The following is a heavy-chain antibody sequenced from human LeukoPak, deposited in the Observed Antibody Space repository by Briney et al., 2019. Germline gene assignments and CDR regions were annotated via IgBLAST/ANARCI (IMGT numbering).Heavy chain of an antibody. Sequence: SETLSLTCTVSGGSITSYHWSWIRQSPGKGLEWIGYIYYSGSTNYNPSLKSRVTISVDTSKNQFSLKLSSVTAADTAVYFCARLDYGDYIDYWGQGTLVTVSS. V-gene: IGHV4-59*01. CDR3: ARLDYGDYIDY. D-gene: IGHD3-16*01. J-gene: IGHJ4*02. CDR1: GGSITSYH. CDR2: IYYSGST.